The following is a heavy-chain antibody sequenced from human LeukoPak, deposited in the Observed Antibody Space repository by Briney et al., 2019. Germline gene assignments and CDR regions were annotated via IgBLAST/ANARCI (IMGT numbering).Heavy chain of an antibody. CDR1: GYTFTDYY. D-gene: IGHD5-24*01. Sequence: ASVKVSCKASGYTFTDYYLHWVRQAPGQGLEWMGWINPDSGGTNYAQAFQGRVTMTRDTSITTAYLELSRLRSDDTAVYYCARIGYNHYFDYWGQGTLVTV. V-gene: IGHV1-2*02. CDR3: ARIGYNHYFDY. CDR2: INPDSGGT. J-gene: IGHJ4*02.